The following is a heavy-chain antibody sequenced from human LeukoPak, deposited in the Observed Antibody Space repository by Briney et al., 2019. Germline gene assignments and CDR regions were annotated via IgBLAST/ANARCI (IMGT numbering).Heavy chain of an antibody. J-gene: IGHJ6*04. CDR2: ISGSGGST. CDR1: GFTFSSYA. D-gene: IGHD5-12*01. V-gene: IGHV3-23*01. CDR3: AKGSGCDFPSFYYYYGMDV. Sequence: GGSLRLSCAASGFTFSSYAMSWVRQAPGKGLEWVSAISGSGGSTYYADSVKGRFTISRDNSKNTLYLQMNSLRAEDTAVYYCAKGSGCDFPSFYYYYGMDVWGKGTTVTVSS.